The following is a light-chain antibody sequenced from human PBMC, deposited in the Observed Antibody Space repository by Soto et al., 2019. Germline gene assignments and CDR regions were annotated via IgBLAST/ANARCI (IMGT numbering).Light chain of an antibody. CDR3: SLYTPTNPVI. Sequence: QSALTQPPSVSGSPGQSVTISCTGTSSDVASYNRVSWYQQPPGTAPKLMIYEVSNRPSGVPDRFSGSKSGNTAYLTISGLQAEDEADYYCSLYTPTNPVIFGGGTTLTVL. CDR1: SSDVASYNR. CDR2: EVS. J-gene: IGLJ2*01. V-gene: IGLV2-18*01.